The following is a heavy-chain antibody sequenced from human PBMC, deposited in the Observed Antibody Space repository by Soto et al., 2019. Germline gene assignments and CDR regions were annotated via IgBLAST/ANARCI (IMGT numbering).Heavy chain of an antibody. CDR2: IYPSDSDT. V-gene: IGHV5-51*01. D-gene: IGHD4-17*01. Sequence: PGESLKISCQVSGYTFTIYWIGWVRQMPGKGLEWMGIIYPSDSDTRYSPSFQGQVTISADQSINTAYLQWDSLTASDAAIYYCAGPANTVPDHFDLWGQGTLVTVSS. CDR3: AGPANTVPDHFDL. CDR1: GYTFTIYW. J-gene: IGHJ4*02.